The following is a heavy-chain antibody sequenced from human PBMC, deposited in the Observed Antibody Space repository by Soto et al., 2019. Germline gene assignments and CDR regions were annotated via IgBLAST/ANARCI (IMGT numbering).Heavy chain of an antibody. CDR2: IYPSDSDS. V-gene: IGHV5-51*01. Sequence: GESLKISCTASGYSFTNYLIAWVRQLPGKGLEYMGIIYPSDSDSRYSPSFQGQVTFSADKSINTAYLQWSSLKASDTAMYYCARHGFYGDYSSNYFDPWGQGTLVTVSS. CDR1: GYSFTNYL. D-gene: IGHD4-17*01. CDR3: ARHGFYGDYSSNYFDP. J-gene: IGHJ5*02.